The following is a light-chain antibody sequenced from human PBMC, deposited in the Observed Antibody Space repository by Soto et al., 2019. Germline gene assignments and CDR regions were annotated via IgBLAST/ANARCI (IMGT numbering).Light chain of an antibody. V-gene: IGKV1-39*01. J-gene: IGKJ1*01. Sequence: DIQMTHSPSSLSASVVDRVTITCLASQSISTYLHWYQQKPGTAPKLLIYATSNLQSGVPSRFSGSGSGTDFTLTINSLQPEDFATYYCQQAYSTPWTFGQGTKVDIK. CDR3: QQAYSTPWT. CDR1: QSISTY. CDR2: ATS.